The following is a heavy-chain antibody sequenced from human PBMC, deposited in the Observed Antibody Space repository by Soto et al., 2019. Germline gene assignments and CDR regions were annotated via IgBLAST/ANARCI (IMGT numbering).Heavy chain of an antibody. CDR2: ISAYNGNT. V-gene: IGHV1-18*01. CDR3: ARGYCSSTSCPGLHRHAFDI. CDR1: GYTFTSYG. Sequence: ASVKVSCKASGYTFTSYGISWVRQAPGQGLEWMGWISAYNGNTNYAQKLQGRVTMTTDTSTSTAYMELRSLRSDDTAVYYCARGYCSSTSCPGLHRHAFDIWGQGTMVTVS. D-gene: IGHD2-2*01. J-gene: IGHJ3*02.